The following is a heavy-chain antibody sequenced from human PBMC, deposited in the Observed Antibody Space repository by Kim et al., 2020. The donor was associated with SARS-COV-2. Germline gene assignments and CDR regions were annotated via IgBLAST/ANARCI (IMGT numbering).Heavy chain of an antibody. J-gene: IGHJ4*02. D-gene: IGHD3-9*01. V-gene: IGHV5-51*01. Sequence: GESLKISCNCSGYTFSNYWIGWVRQMPGKGLEWMGIIYPDDSDTRYSPAFQGQVTLSVDKSIGTAYLHWSSLKASDTGMYYCATFSARWYFVNDFWGQGTLVTVSS. CDR2: IYPDDSDT. CDR3: ATFSARWYFVNDF. CDR1: GYTFSNYW.